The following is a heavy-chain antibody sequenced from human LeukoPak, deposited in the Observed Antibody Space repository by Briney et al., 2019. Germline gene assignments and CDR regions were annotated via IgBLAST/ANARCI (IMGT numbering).Heavy chain of an antibody. J-gene: IGHJ4*02. CDR2: IYYGGST. CDR3: ARKYCSGGDCYSNY. V-gene: IGHV4-39*01. CDR1: GGSISSSGYY. Sequence: SETLSLTCTVSGGSISSSGYYWGWIRKPPGKGLEWIGSIYYGGSTYYNPSLKSRVTISVDTSKNQFSLKLRSVTAADTAMYYCARKYCSGGDCYSNYWGQGTLVTVSS. D-gene: IGHD2-15*01.